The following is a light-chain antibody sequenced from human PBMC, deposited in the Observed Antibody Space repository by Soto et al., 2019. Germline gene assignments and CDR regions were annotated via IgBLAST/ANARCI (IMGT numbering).Light chain of an antibody. CDR3: QQYEDYPLT. V-gene: IGKV1-16*01. Sequence: DIPMTQSPSSLSASVGDTVIITCRANQNIINGLGWFQQTPGKARKSLIYRASNLQSGVPSRFIGWGSGTEFTLTINNLQPEDFATYFCQQYEDYPLTFGGGTRVDIK. CDR2: RAS. CDR1: QNIING. J-gene: IGKJ4*01.